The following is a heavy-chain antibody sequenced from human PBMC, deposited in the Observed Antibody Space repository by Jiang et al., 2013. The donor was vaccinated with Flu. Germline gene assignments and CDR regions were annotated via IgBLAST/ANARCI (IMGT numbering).Heavy chain of an antibody. D-gene: IGHD3-10*01. CDR1: GYSFTSYW. CDR3: GTIRPRGGYYYYGMDV. CDR2: IYPGDSDT. V-gene: IGHV5-51*03. J-gene: IGHJ6*02. Sequence: AEVKKPGESLKISCKGSGYSFTSYWIGWVRQMPGKGLEWMGIIYPGDSDTRYSPSFQGQVTISADKSISTAYLQWSSLKASDTAMYYCGTIRPRGGYYYYGMDVWGQGTTVTVSS.